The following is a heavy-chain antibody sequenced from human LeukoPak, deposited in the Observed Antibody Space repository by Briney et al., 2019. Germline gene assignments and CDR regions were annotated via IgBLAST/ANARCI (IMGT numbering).Heavy chain of an antibody. CDR1: GFTFSSYS. CDR2: ISSSSSYI. D-gene: IGHD1-26*01. V-gene: IGHV3-21*01. Sequence: PGGSLRLSCAASGFTFSSYSMNWVRQAPGKGLEWVSSISSSSSYIYYADSVKGRFTISRDNAKNSLYLQMNSLRAEDTAVYYRARVSGSYSADAFDIWGQGTMVTVSS. CDR3: ARVSGSYSADAFDI. J-gene: IGHJ3*02.